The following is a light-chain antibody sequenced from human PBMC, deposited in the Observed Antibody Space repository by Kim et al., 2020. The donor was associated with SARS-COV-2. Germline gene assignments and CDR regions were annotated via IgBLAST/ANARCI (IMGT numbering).Light chain of an antibody. CDR3: LQHSTDPIT. CDR2: GAS. Sequence: ASVGDRVTITCRASQDIRNDLGWYQQNPGRAPKRLIYGASSLQSGVPSRFSGSGSGTEFTLTISSVQPEDFATYFGLQHSTDPITFGQGTRLEIK. V-gene: IGKV1-17*01. CDR1: QDIRND. J-gene: IGKJ5*01.